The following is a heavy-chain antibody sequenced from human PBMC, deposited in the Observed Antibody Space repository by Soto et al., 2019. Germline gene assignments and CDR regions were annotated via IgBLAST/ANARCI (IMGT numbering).Heavy chain of an antibody. CDR3: ARQRITMVRGVIDSNWFDP. V-gene: IGHV4-31*03. CDR2: IYYSGST. CDR1: GGSISSGGYY. J-gene: IGHJ5*02. D-gene: IGHD3-10*01. Sequence: SETLSLTCTVSGGSISSGGYYWSWIRQHPGKGLEWIGYIYYSGSTYYNPSLKSRVTISVDTSKNQFSLKLSSVTAADTAVYYCARQRITMVRGVIDSNWFDPWGQGTLVTVSS.